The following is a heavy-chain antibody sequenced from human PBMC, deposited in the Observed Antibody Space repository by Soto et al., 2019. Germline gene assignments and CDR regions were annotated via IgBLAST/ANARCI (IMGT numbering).Heavy chain of an antibody. CDR1: GGSFSENY. D-gene: IGHD3-16*01. CDR3: AAGTLGAVWTPLDD. V-gene: IGHV4-59*03. J-gene: IGHJ4*02. CDR2: IYYSGST. Sequence: QVQLQESGPRLVEPSETLSLTCDVSGGSFSENYWTWIRQYPVKGLEWIGYIYYSGSTNYNPSLNSRVTISVDASRSQFSLKLTSVTAADTALYYCAAGTLGAVWTPLDDWGQGTLVTVSS.